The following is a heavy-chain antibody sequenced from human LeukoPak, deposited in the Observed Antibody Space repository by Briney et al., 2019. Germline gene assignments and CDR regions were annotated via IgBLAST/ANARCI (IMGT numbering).Heavy chain of an antibody. CDR3: AKHYYGSGRLNYYHYGMDV. V-gene: IGHV3-43*02. Sequence: GGSLRLSCAASGCTFDDYAMHWVRQAPGKGLEWVSLISGDGGSTYYADSVKGRFTISRDNSKNSLYLQMNSLRTEDTALYYCAKHYYGSGRLNYYHYGMDVWGQGTTVTVSS. CDR2: ISGDGGST. J-gene: IGHJ6*02. CDR1: GCTFDDYA. D-gene: IGHD3-10*01.